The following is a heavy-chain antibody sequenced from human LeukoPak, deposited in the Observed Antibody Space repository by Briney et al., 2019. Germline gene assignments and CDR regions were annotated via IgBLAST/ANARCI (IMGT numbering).Heavy chain of an antibody. CDR3: ARVTGWLQFGNGWFDP. V-gene: IGHV5-51*01. CDR1: GYSFTSYW. J-gene: IGHJ5*02. Sequence: GESLQISCQGSGYSFTSYWIGWVRQMPGKGLEWMGIIYPGDSDTRYSPSFQGQVTISADKSISTAHLQWSSLKASDTAMYYCARVTGWLQFGNGWFDPWGQGTLVTVSS. CDR2: IYPGDSDT. D-gene: IGHD5-24*01.